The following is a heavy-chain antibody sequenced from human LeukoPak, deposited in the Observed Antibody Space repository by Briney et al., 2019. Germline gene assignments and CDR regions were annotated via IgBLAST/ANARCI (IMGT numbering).Heavy chain of an antibody. CDR2: IYYSGST. J-gene: IGHJ5*02. CDR1: SGSISSGGYY. Sequence: SETLFLTCTVSSGSISSGGYYWSWIRQHRGKGLEWIEHIYYSGSTYYNPSLKSRVTISVDTAKNQFSLKLSTVTAADTAGYYCARSNPAETFGTTVWFDPWGQGTLVTVSS. V-gene: IGHV4-31*03. CDR3: ARSNPAETFGTTVWFDP. D-gene: IGHD1-7*01.